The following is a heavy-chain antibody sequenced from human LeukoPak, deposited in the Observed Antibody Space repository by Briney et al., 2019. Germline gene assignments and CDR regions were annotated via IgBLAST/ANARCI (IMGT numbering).Heavy chain of an antibody. CDR3: ARQKVYYDNSGSEAYAFGI. V-gene: IGHV3-72*01. CDR1: GFILSDHY. CDR2: TRNKFKSYTT. J-gene: IGHJ3*02. Sequence: GGSLRLACAASGFILSDHYMDWVRQAPGRGLEWVGRTRNKFKSYTTEYAASVKGRFIISRDDSKNSLYLQMNSLKTEDTAVYFCARQKVYYDNSGSEAYAFGIWGQGTMVTVSS. D-gene: IGHD3-22*01.